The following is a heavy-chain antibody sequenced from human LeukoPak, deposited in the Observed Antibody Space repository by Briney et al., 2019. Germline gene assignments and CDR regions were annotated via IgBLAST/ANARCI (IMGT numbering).Heavy chain of an antibody. Sequence: SETLSLTCTVSGGSISSFYWSWIRQPPGRGLEWIGYTYYGGSPNYNPSLKSRVITSLDTSKNQFSLKLNSVTAADTAVYYCVTGRYSYGWYDHWGQGILVTVSS. J-gene: IGHJ5*02. CDR2: TYYGGSP. CDR3: VTGRYSYGWYDH. V-gene: IGHV4-59*13. CDR1: GGSISSFY. D-gene: IGHD1-26*01.